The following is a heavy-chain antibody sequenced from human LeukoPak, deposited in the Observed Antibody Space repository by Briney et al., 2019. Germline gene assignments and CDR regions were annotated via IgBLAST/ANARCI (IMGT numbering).Heavy chain of an antibody. V-gene: IGHV3-33*01. CDR2: IWYDGSQK. D-gene: IGHD2-2*01. J-gene: IGHJ4*02. CDR3: ATEGGQLTQLNY. Sequence: GGSLRLSCEASGFTFSNYGFHWVRLAPGHGLEWVAVIWYDGSQKYHADSVKGRFTISRDDSKNTLYLQMNSLRAEDTAVYYCATEGGQLTQLNYWGRGTPVTVSS. CDR1: GFTFSNYG.